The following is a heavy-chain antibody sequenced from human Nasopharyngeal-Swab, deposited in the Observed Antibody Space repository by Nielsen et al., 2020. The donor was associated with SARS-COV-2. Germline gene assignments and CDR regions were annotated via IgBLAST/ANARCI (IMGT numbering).Heavy chain of an antibody. D-gene: IGHD4-17*01. CDR2: IAHDASNE. CDR1: RFTFSRWP. V-gene: IGHV3-30*03. Sequence: GESLKISYVASRFTFSRWPMHWVRQAPGKGLEWVAFIAHDASNEYYGDSVKGRFSISRDSSKNTLYLQMDSLRGEDTAVYYCARDAPAHYGAFYWGRGTLVTVSS. J-gene: IGHJ4*02. CDR3: ARDAPAHYGAFY.